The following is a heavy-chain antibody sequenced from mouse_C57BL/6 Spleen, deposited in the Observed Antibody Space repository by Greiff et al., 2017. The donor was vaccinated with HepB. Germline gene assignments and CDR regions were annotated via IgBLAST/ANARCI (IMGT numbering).Heavy chain of an antibody. CDR3: AKNSDWYFDV. D-gene: IGHD6-1*01. CDR1: GFSLTSYG. V-gene: IGHV2-4*01. CDR2: IWSGGST. J-gene: IGHJ1*03. Sequence: VRLVESGPGLVQPSQSLSITCTVSGFSLTSYGVHWVRQPPGKGLEWLGVIWSGGSTDYNAACISRLSISKDNSKSQVFFKMNSLQADDTAIYYCAKNSDWYFDVWGTGTTVTVSS.